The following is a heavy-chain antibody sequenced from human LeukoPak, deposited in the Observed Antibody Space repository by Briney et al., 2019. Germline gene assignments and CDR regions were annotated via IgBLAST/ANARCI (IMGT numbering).Heavy chain of an antibody. CDR1: ESTFSKFW. CDR2: INRDGSTT. J-gene: IGHJ6*02. V-gene: IGHV3-74*03. Sequence: GGSLSLSCAASESTFSKFWMHWVRQAPGKGRVWVSGINRDGSTTTYADSVKGRFTVSRDNAKNTLYLQMNSLRAEDTAVYYCARGNYYGMDVWGQGTTVTVSS. CDR3: ARGNYYGMDV. D-gene: IGHD2/OR15-2a*01.